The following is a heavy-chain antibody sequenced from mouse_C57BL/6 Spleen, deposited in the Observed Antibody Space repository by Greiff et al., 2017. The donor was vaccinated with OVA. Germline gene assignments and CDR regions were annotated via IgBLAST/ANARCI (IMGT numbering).Heavy chain of an antibody. CDR3: ARGYDSAWFAY. V-gene: IGHV1-80*01. CDR2: IYPGDGDT. Sequence: QVQLQQSGAELVKPGASVKISCKASGSAFSSYWMNWVKQRPGKGLEWIGQIYPGDGDTNYNGKFKGKATLTADKSSSTAYMQLSSLTSEDSAVYFCARGYDSAWFAYWGQGTLVTVSA. J-gene: IGHJ3*01. CDR1: GSAFSSYW. D-gene: IGHD2-4*01.